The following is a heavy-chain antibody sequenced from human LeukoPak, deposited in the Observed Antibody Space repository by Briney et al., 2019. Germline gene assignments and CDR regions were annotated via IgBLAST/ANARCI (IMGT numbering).Heavy chain of an antibody. CDR1: EYTFTAYY. J-gene: IGHJ4*02. Sequence: ASVKVSCKASEYTFTAYYMHWVRQAPGQGLVWMGWINPNSGGTNYAQKFQGRVTMTRDTSISTAYMELSRLRSDDTAVYYCARDRTTSRYCSGGSCYSAWTDFDYWGQGTLVTVSS. CDR3: ARDRTTSRYCSGGSCYSAWTDFDY. D-gene: IGHD2-15*01. CDR2: INPNSGGT. V-gene: IGHV1-2*02.